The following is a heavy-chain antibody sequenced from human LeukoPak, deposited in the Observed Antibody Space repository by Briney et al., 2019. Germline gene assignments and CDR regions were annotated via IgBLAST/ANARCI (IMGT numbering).Heavy chain of an antibody. J-gene: IGHJ4*02. V-gene: IGHV3-23*01. Sequence: GGSLRLSCAASGFTFSSYSMNWVRQAPGKGLEWVSAISGSGGSTYYADSVKGRFTISRDNSKNTLYLQMNSLRAEDTAVYYCAKDHGEMATIFCFYYWGQGTLVTVSS. CDR2: ISGSGGST. CDR1: GFTFSSYS. CDR3: AKDHGEMATIFCFYY. D-gene: IGHD5-24*01.